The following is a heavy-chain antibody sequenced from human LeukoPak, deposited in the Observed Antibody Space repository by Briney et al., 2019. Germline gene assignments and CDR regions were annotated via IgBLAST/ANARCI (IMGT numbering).Heavy chain of an antibody. CDR2: IYSGGST. V-gene: IGHV3-66*01. CDR1: EFTVSSNS. Sequence: GGSLRLSCAASEFTVSSNSMNWVRQAPGKGLEWVSVIYSGGSTYYADSVKGRFTISRDNSKNTLYLQMNSLRAEDTAVYYCAGGARRQQPFDYWGQGTLVTVSS. CDR3: AGGARRQQPFDY. J-gene: IGHJ4*02. D-gene: IGHD6-13*01.